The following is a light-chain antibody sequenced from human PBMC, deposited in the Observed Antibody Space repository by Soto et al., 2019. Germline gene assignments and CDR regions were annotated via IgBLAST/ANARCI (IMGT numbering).Light chain of an antibody. Sequence: QSVVTQPPSASLTPGQRITISCSGSSSNIGDNPVNWYQQLPGAAPKLLIYINDQRPSGVPDRFSGSKSGTSASLAISGLQPEDEADYYCAAWDDSLNALFGTGTKVTVL. CDR3: AAWDDSLNAL. CDR2: IND. CDR1: SSNIGDNP. J-gene: IGLJ1*01. V-gene: IGLV1-44*01.